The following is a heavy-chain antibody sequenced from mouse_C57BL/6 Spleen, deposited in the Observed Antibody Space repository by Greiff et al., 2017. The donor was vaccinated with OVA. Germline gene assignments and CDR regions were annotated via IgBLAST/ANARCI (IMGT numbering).Heavy chain of an antibody. D-gene: IGHD6-2*01. Sequence: VQLQQSGPELVKPGASVKISCKASGYSITSYYIHWVKQRPGQGLEWIGWIYPGSGNTKYNEKFKGKATLTADTSSSTAYMQLSSLTSEDSAVYYCATSLGYYYAMDYWGQGTSVTVSS. V-gene: IGHV1-66*01. CDR3: ATSLGYYYAMDY. CDR2: IYPGSGNT. CDR1: GYSITSYY. J-gene: IGHJ4*01.